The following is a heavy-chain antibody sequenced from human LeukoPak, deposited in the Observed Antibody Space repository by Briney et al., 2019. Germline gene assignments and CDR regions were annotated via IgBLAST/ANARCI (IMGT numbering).Heavy chain of an antibody. D-gene: IGHD3-10*01. CDR3: ARGPGVRGVITDY. CDR2: INHSGST. V-gene: IGHV4-34*01. Sequence: PSETLSLTCAVYGGSFSGYYGSWIRQPPGKGLEWIGEINHSGSTNYNPSLKSRVTISVDTSKNQFSLKLSSVTAADTAVYYCARGPGVRGVITDYWGQGTLVTVSS. CDR1: GGSFSGYY. J-gene: IGHJ4*02.